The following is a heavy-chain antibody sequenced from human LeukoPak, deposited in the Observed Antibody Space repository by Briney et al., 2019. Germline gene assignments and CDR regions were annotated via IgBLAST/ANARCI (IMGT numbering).Heavy chain of an antibody. CDR2: IKRKTDGRTT. CDR3: TTDIVVAPAAMYY. Sequence: PGGSLRLSCAASGFTFSNAWMSWVRQAPGKGLEWVGRIKRKTDGRTTDYAAPVKGRFTISRDDSKNTLYLQMNSLKTEDTAVYYCTTDIVVAPAAMYYWGQGTLVTVSS. D-gene: IGHD2-2*01. CDR1: GFTFSNAW. V-gene: IGHV3-15*01. J-gene: IGHJ4*02.